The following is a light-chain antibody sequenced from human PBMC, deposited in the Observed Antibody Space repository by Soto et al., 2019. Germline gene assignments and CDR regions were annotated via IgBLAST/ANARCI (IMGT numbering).Light chain of an antibody. J-gene: IGKJ4*01. CDR1: QGIASS. V-gene: IGKV1-9*01. CDR2: AAS. Sequence: DIHLTQSPSFLSASVGDRVTITCRASQGIASSLAWYQQKAGKAPKLLIYAASTLESGVPSRFSGSGSGTEFTLTISSLQPEDFAIYYCQRFNSYPLTFGGGTKVEIK. CDR3: QRFNSYPLT.